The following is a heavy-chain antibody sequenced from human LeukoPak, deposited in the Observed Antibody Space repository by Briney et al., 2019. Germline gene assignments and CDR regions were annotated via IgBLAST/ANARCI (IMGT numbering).Heavy chain of an antibody. CDR1: GGSISSYY. CDR2: IYYSGST. J-gene: IGHJ4*02. D-gene: IGHD5-24*01. CDR3: ARDGYNSVYFDY. V-gene: IGHV4-59*01. Sequence: SETLSLTCTVSGGSISSYYWSWIRQPPGKGLEWIGYIYYSGSTNYNPSLKSRVTISVDTSKNQFSLKLSSVTAADTAVYYCARDGYNSVYFDYWGQGTLVTVS.